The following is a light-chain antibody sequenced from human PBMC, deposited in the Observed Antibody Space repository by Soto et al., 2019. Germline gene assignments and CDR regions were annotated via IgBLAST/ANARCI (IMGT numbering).Light chain of an antibody. CDR3: CSYAGSNTWV. CDR2: EGS. Sequence: QSALTQPASVSGSPGQSITISCTGSSSDVGIYNLVSWYQQLPGKAPELMIYEGSRRPSGISNRFSGSKSGNTASLTISGLQTEDEADYYCCSYAGSNTWVFGGGTQLTVL. V-gene: IGLV2-23*01. CDR1: SSDVGIYNL. J-gene: IGLJ3*02.